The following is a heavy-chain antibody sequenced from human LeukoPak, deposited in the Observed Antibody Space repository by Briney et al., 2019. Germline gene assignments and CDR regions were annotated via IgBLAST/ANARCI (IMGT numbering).Heavy chain of an antibody. J-gene: IGHJ4*02. V-gene: IGHV1-18*01. CDR3: ARHRLYGDFYFDQ. Sequence: ASVKVSCKASGYTLTSYGISWVRQAPGQGLEWMGWISAYNGNTRYAQKLQGRVTMTTDSSTSTAYMELSRLTSDDTAMYYCARHRLYGDFYFDQWGQGTLVTVSS. D-gene: IGHD4-17*01. CDR1: GYTLTSYG. CDR2: ISAYNGNT.